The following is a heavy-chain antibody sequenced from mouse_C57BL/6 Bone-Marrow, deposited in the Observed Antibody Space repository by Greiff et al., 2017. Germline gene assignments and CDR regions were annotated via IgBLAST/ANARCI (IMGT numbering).Heavy chain of an antibody. J-gene: IGHJ4*01. V-gene: IGHV1-26*01. CDR3: ARDGYHYAMDY. CDR2: INPNNGGT. D-gene: IGHD2-2*01. CDR1: GYTFTDYY. Sequence: EVQLQQSGPELVKPGASVKISCKASGYTFTDYYMNWVKQSHGKSLEWIGDINPNNGGTSYNQKFKGKATLTVDKSSSTAYMELRSLTSEDSAVYYCARDGYHYAMDYWGQGTSVTVSS.